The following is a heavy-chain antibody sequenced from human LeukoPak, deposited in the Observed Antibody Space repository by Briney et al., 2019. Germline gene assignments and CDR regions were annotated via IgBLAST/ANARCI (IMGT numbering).Heavy chain of an antibody. D-gene: IGHD4/OR15-4a*01. V-gene: IGHV1-18*01. CDR1: GYTFTSYG. CDR2: ISAYNGNR. J-gene: IGHJ6*03. CDR3: ARVDYVPSYYYYYMDV. Sequence: ASVKVSCKASGYTFTSYGISWVRQAPGQGLEWMGWISAYNGNRNHAQKLQGRVTMTTDTSTSTAYMELRSLRSHDTAVYYCARVDYVPSYYYYYMDVWGKGTTVTVSS.